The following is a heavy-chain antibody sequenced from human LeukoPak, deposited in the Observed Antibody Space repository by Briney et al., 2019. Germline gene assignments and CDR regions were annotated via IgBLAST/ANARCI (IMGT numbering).Heavy chain of an antibody. CDR2: IRSKSYGGTS. D-gene: IGHD3-10*01. CDR1: GFTFSSYS. J-gene: IGHJ4*02. V-gene: IGHV3-49*04. Sequence: GGSLRLSCAASGFTFSSYSMNWVRQAPGKGLEWVAFIRSKSYGGTSEYAASVRGRFTVSRDDSKSIAYLQMESLKTEDTAVYYCSRDSWRFGLDFWGQGTPVTVSS. CDR3: SRDSWRFGLDF.